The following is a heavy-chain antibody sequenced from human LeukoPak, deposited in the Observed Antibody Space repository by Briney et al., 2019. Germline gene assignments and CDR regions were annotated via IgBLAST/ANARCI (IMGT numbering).Heavy chain of an antibody. V-gene: IGHV3-23*01. Sequence: GGSLRLSCAASGFTFSSYAMSWVRQAPGKGLEWVSAISGSGGSTYYADSVKGWFTISRDNSKNTLYLQMNSLRAEDTAVYYCAKDRYGIAAAGGPPAPPGYFDYWGQGTLVTVSS. CDR3: AKDRYGIAAAGGPPAPPGYFDY. CDR1: GFTFSSYA. J-gene: IGHJ4*02. D-gene: IGHD6-13*01. CDR2: ISGSGGST.